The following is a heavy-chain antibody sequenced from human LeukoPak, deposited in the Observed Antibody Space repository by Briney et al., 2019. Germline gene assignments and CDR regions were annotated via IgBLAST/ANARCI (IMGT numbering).Heavy chain of an antibody. J-gene: IGHJ4*02. CDR3: ARDGYYYGSGSYYKVDFDY. CDR1: GFTFSSYS. D-gene: IGHD3-10*01. Sequence: GGSLRLSCAAPGFTFSSYSMNWVRQAPGKGLEWVSYISSRSSTIYYADSVKGRFTISRDNAKNSLYLQMNSLRAEDTAVYYCARDGYYYGSGSYYKVDFDYWGQGTLVTVSS. CDR2: ISSRSSTI. V-gene: IGHV3-48*01.